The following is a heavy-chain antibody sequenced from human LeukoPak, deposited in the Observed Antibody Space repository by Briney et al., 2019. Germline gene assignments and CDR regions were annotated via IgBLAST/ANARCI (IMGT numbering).Heavy chain of an antibody. D-gene: IGHD3-22*01. CDR1: GGSISSYY. CDR2: IYYSGST. CDR3: ARSAYYDSSGYRIDY. J-gene: IGHJ4*02. Sequence: PSETLSLTCTVSGGSISSYYWSWIRQPPGKGLEWIGYIYYSGSTNYNPSLKSRVTISVDTSKNQFSLKLSSATAADTAVYYCARSAYYDSSGYRIDYWGQGTLVTVSS. V-gene: IGHV4-59*08.